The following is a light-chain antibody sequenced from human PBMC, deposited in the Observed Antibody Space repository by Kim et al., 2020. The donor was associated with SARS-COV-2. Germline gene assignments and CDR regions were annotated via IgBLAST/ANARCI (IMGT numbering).Light chain of an antibody. Sequence: QSVLTQSPSASASLGASVKLTCTLSGGHSTYAIAWHQQQPEKGPRYLMKLNSDGSHSKGDGIPDRFSGSRSGAERYLIISSLQSEDEADYYCQTWGTGIRVFGGGTQLTVL. CDR1: GGHSTYA. V-gene: IGLV4-69*01. CDR2: LNSDGSH. J-gene: IGLJ3*02. CDR3: QTWGTGIRV.